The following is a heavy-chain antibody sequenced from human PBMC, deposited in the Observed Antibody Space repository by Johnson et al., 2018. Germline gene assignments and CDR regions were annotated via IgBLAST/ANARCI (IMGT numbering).Heavy chain of an antibody. D-gene: IGHD3-22*01. Sequence: QERLGEGGGGVVEPGRSLRRCCAASRFTFSSYGMHWVRQAPGKGLEWVAVISYDGSKKYYADSVKGRFTTSRDNSKNTLNLQMNSLRAEDTAVYYCAKDRAYYYDSSGYYNAEYFQHWGQGTLVTVSS. CDR3: AKDRAYYYDSSGYYNAEYFQH. J-gene: IGHJ1*01. CDR1: RFTFSSYG. V-gene: IGHV3-30*18. CDR2: ISYDGSKK.